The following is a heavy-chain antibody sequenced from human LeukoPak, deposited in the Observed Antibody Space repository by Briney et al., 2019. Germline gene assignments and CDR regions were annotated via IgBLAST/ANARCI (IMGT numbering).Heavy chain of an antibody. Sequence: ASVKVSCKASGYTFTSYGISWVRRAPGQGLEWMGGIIPIFGTANYAQKFQGRVTITADESTSTAYMELSSLRSEDTAVYYCARAAENWNDPNNWFDPWGQGTLVTVSS. V-gene: IGHV1-69*13. CDR1: GYTFTSYG. CDR2: IIPIFGTA. J-gene: IGHJ5*02. CDR3: ARAAENWNDPNNWFDP. D-gene: IGHD1-1*01.